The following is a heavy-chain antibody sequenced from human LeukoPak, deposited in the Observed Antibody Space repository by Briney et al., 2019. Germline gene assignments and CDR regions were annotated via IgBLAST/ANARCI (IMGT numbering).Heavy chain of an antibody. Sequence: GGSLRLSCAASGFTVSSNYMSWVRQAPGKGLEWVSVIYSGGSTYYADSVKGRFTISRDNSKNTLYLQMNSLSAEDTAVYYCAREVVVPAAHGGYFDYWGQGTLVTVSS. D-gene: IGHD2-2*01. CDR3: AREVVVPAAHGGYFDY. J-gene: IGHJ4*02. CDR1: GFTVSSNY. CDR2: IYSGGST. V-gene: IGHV3-53*01.